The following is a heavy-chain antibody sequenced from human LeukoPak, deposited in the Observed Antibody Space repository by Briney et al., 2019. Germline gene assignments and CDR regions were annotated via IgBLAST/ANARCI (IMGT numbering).Heavy chain of an antibody. CDR3: ARVGYDYVWGSYGTYYGMDV. J-gene: IGHJ6*02. CDR2: LKQEGREK. V-gene: IGHV3-7*04. D-gene: IGHD3-16*01. CDR1: GFTFISYW. Sequence: GGSLRLSCAASGFTFISYWMSWVGQAPGRGLEGVPNLKQEGREKYYVDSGKGRFTISRDNAKNSLNLQMNSLRVRARALNYCARVGYDYVWGSYGTYYGMDVWGQGTTVTVSS.